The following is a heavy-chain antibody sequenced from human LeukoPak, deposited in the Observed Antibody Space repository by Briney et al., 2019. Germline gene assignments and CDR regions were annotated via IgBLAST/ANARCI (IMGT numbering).Heavy chain of an antibody. V-gene: IGHV3-23*01. Sequence: TGGSLRLSCAASGFIFSNYAMSWVRQAPGKGPEWVSAVNGSDDTTYYADSVKGRFTISRDNSKNTMYLEMNSLRAEDTAVYYCAKDLRAVAGRGPFDYWGQGTLVTVSS. CDR3: AKDLRAVAGRGPFDY. D-gene: IGHD6-19*01. CDR1: GFIFSNYA. J-gene: IGHJ4*02. CDR2: VNGSDDTT.